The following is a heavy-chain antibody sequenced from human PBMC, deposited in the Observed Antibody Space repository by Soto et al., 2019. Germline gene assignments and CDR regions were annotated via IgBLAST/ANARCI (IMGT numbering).Heavy chain of an antibody. V-gene: IGHV4-34*01. CDR1: GGSFSGYY. J-gene: IGHJ5*02. Sequence: SETLSLTCAVYGGSFSGYYWSWIRQPPGKGLEWIGEINHSGSTNYNPSLKSRVTISEDTSKNQFSLKLSSVTAADTAVYYCARQLGGYYYDSSGYLSLLFDPWGQGTLVTVSS. CDR2: INHSGST. D-gene: IGHD3-22*01. CDR3: ARQLGGYYYDSSGYLSLLFDP.